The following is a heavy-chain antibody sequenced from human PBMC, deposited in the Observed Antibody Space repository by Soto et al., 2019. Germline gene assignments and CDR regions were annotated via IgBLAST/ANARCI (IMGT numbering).Heavy chain of an antibody. V-gene: IGHV3-30*18. CDR1: GFTFSSYG. Sequence: GGSLRLSCAASGFTFSSYGMHWVRQAPGKGLEWVAVISYDGSNKYYADSVKGRFTISRDNSKNTLYLQMNSLRAEDTAVYYCAKGTFSIRKLWLTYFDYWGQGTLVTVSS. D-gene: IGHD3-10*01. J-gene: IGHJ4*02. CDR3: AKGTFSIRKLWLTYFDY. CDR2: ISYDGSNK.